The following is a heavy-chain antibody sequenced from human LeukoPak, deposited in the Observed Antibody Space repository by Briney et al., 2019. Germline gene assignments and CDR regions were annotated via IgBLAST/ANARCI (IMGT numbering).Heavy chain of an antibody. CDR1: GGSISSYY. CDR2: IYYSGST. CDR3: ARAVVPAARDYYMDV. D-gene: IGHD2-2*01. Sequence: PSETLSLTCTVSGGSISSYYWSWIRQPPGKGLEWIGYIYYSGSTNYNPSLKSRVTISVDTSKNQFSLKLSSVTAADTAVYYCARAVVPAARDYYMDVWGKGTTVTVSS. V-gene: IGHV4-59*01. J-gene: IGHJ6*03.